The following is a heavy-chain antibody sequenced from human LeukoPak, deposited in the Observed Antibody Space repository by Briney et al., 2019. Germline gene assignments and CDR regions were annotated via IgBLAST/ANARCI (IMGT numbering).Heavy chain of an antibody. Sequence: SETLSLTCTVSGGSISSGSYYWSWIRQPAGKGLEWIGRIYTSGSTNYNPSLKSRVTISVDTSKNQFSLKLSSVTAADTAVYYCAREGRYSYGSPLWGQGTLVTVSS. V-gene: IGHV4-61*02. CDR1: GGSISSGSYY. CDR2: IYTSGST. CDR3: AREGRYSYGSPL. D-gene: IGHD5-18*01. J-gene: IGHJ4*02.